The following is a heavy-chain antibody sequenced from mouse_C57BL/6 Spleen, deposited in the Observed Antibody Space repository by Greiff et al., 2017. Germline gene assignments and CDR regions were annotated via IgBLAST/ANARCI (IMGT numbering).Heavy chain of an antibody. CDR1: GYTFTSYW. J-gene: IGHJ3*01. V-gene: IGHV1-61*01. CDR2: IYPSDSET. CDR3: ARDDYCNSFAY. D-gene: IGHD1-1*01. Sequence: VQLQQPGAELVRPGSSVKLSCKASGYTFTSYWMGWVKQRPVQGLAWIGNIYPSDSETHYNQQFKDKATLTVDKSSSTAYMQLSSLTSEDSAFYYCARDDYCNSFAYWGQGTLVTVSS.